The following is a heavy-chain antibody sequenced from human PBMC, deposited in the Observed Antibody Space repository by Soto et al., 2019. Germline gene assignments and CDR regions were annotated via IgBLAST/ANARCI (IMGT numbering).Heavy chain of an antibody. CDR2: IRQDGGEK. CDR3: VRGDRRCSDVSCNGWWFDH. CDR1: GFTFSNYW. V-gene: IGHV3-7*01. Sequence: GGSLRLSCAASGFTFSNYWMTWVRQAPGKGLEWVANIRQDGGEKNYVDSVKCRFTISRDNAKNSLYLEMNILRADDTAVFYCVRGDRRCSDVSCNGWWFDHWGQGALVTVSS. D-gene: IGHD2-2*01. J-gene: IGHJ5*02.